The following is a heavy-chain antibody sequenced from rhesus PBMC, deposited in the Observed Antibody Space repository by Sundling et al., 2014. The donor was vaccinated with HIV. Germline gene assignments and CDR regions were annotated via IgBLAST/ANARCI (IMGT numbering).Heavy chain of an antibody. V-gene: IGHV1S2*01. J-gene: IGHJ4*01. CDR3: AREGLGSYYLY. Sequence: QVQLVQSGAEVKKPGSSVKVSCKASGYTFTDYSIHWVRQAPRQGLEWMGWINPYNGNTKYVQKFQGRVTMTRDSSTSTAYMELNSLRSEDTAMYYCAREGLGSYYLYWGQGSPGHRLL. CDR2: INPYNGNT. D-gene: IGHD3-16*01. CDR1: GYTFTDYS.